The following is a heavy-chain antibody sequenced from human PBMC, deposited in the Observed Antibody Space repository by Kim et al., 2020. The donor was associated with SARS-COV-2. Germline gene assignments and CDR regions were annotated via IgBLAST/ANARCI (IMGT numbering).Heavy chain of an antibody. D-gene: IGHD6-19*01. J-gene: IGHJ2*01. V-gene: IGHV4-59*13. CDR1: GGSISTYY. CDR2: ISYSGST. CDR3: ARGGVKQWLGL. Sequence: SETLSLTCTGSGGSISTYYWNWIRQSPQKGLEWIGFISYSGSTNYNPSLKSRVAISVDSSKNQFSLNLSSVTAADTAVYYCARGGVKQWLGLWGRGTLVTVSS.